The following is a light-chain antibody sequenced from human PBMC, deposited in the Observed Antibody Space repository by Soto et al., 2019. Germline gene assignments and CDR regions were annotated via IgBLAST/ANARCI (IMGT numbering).Light chain of an antibody. Sequence: EIVLTKSPGPRSFSPWERATLSRRACQGFYGNHLAWYQPRPGQPPRLLIYGTSTRAIDIPARFSGSGSGTEFTLTIRILHSEDLAIYNGQQQNNWPAITLGQRSRREIK. J-gene: IGKJ5*01. V-gene: IGKV3D-15*01. CDR2: GTS. CDR3: QQQNNWPAIT. CDR1: QGFYGN.